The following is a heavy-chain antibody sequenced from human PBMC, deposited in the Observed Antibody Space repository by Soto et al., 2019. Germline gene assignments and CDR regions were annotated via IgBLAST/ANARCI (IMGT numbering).Heavy chain of an antibody. CDR2: IYYSGST. D-gene: IGHD1-1*01. Sequence: QVQLQESGPGLVKPSQTLSLTCTVSGGSISSGGYYWSWIRQHPGKGLEWIGYIYYSGSTYYNPSLKSRVTISVDTSKNQFSLKLSSVTAADTAVYYCARDMELEPQGPDYYYGMDVWGQGTTVTVSS. J-gene: IGHJ6*02. CDR1: GGSISSGGYY. V-gene: IGHV4-31*03. CDR3: ARDMELEPQGPDYYYGMDV.